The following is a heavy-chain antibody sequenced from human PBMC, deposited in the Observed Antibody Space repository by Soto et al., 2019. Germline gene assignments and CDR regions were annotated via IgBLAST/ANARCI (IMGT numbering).Heavy chain of an antibody. J-gene: IGHJ6*02. CDR1: GFTFSSYW. D-gene: IGHD3-3*02. Sequence: EVQLVESGGGLVQPGGSLRLSCVDSGFTFSSYWMSWVRQAPVKGLEWVDTIKQDGSEENYVDSVKGRFTISRDNAKKSMYLQMNSLRAEGTAVYYCARIASSGREWDVGGQGTTVVVSS. CDR2: IKQDGSEE. V-gene: IGHV3-7*01. CDR3: ARIASSGREWDV.